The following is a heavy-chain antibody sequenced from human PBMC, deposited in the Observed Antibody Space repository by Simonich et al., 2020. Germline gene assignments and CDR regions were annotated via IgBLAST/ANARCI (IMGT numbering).Heavy chain of an antibody. V-gene: IGHV3-74*01. CDR3: ARDYSNYDAFDI. CDR1: GFTFSRYW. J-gene: IGHJ3*02. D-gene: IGHD4-4*01. CDR2: INRNGSST. Sequence: EVQLVESGGGLVQPGGSLRLSCAASGFTFSRYWMHWVRQAPGKGMVWVSRINRNGSSTSYADSVKGRFTISRDNAKNTLYLQMNSLRAEDTAVYYCARDYSNYDAFDIWGQGTMVTVSS.